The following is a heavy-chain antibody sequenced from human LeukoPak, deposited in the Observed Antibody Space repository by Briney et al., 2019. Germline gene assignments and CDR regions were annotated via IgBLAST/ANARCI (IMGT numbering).Heavy chain of an antibody. J-gene: IGHJ4*02. Sequence: PGGSLRLSCAASGFTFSSYVMNCLRQAPGKGLEWVSSISSGSTYIYYADSVKGRFTISRDNAKNSLYLQMNSLRAEDSAVYYCARLGYCSGGNWSSFDYWGQGTLVTVSS. CDR2: ISSGSTYI. D-gene: IGHD2-15*01. CDR1: GFTFSSYV. V-gene: IGHV3-21*01. CDR3: ARLGYCSGGNWSSFDY.